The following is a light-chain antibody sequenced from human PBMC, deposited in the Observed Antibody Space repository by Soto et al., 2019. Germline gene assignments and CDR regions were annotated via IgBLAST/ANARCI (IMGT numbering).Light chain of an antibody. J-gene: IGLJ3*02. V-gene: IGLV2-8*01. CDR3: SSFTSTSTWV. CDR1: SSDVGAYDS. CDR2: EVS. Sequence: QSALTQTPSASGSPGQSVTISCTGTSSDVGAYDSVSWYQHHPGKAPKALIYEVSKRPSGVPDRFSGSKSGNTASLTVSGLQAEDEADYYCSSFTSTSTWVFGGGTKVTVL.